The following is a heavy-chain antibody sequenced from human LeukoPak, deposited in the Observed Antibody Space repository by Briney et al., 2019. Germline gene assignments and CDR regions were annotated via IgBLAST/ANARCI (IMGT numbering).Heavy chain of an antibody. CDR1: GGSISSYY. CDR2: IYYSGST. CDR3: ARGVSYYDSSGYKH. Sequence: SETLSLTCTVSGGSISSYYWSWIRQPPGKGREWIGYIYYSGSTNYNASLKRRVTISVEQCKKQFSLEQNYVTAAATAVYYCARGVSYYDSSGYKHWGQGTLVTVSS. V-gene: IGHV4-59*01. D-gene: IGHD3-22*01. J-gene: IGHJ1*01.